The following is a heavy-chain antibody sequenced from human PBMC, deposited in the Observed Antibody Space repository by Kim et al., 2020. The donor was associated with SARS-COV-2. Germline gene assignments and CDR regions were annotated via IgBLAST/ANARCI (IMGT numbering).Heavy chain of an antibody. V-gene: IGHV3-23*01. CDR1: GFTFINYA. Sequence: GGSLRLSCAASGFTFINYAMNWVRQAPGKGLEWVSAITCSGSSTFYADSVKGRFTISRDNSKSTLSLQMNSLRAEDTAIYYCVKGSALRNFEWPNISPDHWGPGTLVTVSS. D-gene: IGHD3-9*01. J-gene: IGHJ2*01. CDR3: VKGSALRNFEWPNISPDH. CDR2: ITCSGSST.